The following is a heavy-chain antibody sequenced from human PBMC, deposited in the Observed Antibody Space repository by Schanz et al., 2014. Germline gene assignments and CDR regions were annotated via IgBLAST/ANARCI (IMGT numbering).Heavy chain of an antibody. J-gene: IGHJ5*02. CDR1: GFAFSSYG. Sequence: EVQLVESGGGLIQPGGSLRLSCLASGFAFSSYGMNWLRQAPGKGPEWVSYIRSSSTPIYYADSVRGRFTMSRDNSKNTLYLQMNSLRAEDTAVYYCAKAADWPVTRFDPWGQGTLVTVSS. CDR3: AKAADWPVTRFDP. V-gene: IGHV3-48*01. D-gene: IGHD3-9*01. CDR2: IRSSSTPI.